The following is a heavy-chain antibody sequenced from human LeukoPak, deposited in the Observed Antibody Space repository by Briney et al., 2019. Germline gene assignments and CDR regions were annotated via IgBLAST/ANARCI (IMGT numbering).Heavy chain of an antibody. CDR2: IYDSGST. V-gene: IGHV4-39*02. J-gene: IGHJ4*02. CDR3: ARDIVVVVGATYFDG. CDR1: GGSISSSSYY. Sequence: SETLSLTCTVSGGSISSSSYYWGCIRQPPGKGRERVGSIYDSGSTYYNPSLKSRVTISIDTSKNQFSLKLSSVTAADTAVYYCARDIVVVVGATYFDGWGQGTLVTVSS. D-gene: IGHD2-15*01.